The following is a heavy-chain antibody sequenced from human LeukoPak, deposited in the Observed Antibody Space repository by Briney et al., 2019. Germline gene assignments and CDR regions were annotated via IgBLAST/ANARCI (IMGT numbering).Heavy chain of an antibody. V-gene: IGHV4-59*12. Sequence: SETLSLTCTVSGGSIKSNYWSWIRQPPGKGLEWLGYGYYSGSTNYNPSLKSRVTISLDTSKSQFSLKLSSVTAADTAVYYCARASGIAAAGTQRGSKNWFDPWGQGTLVTVSS. CDR1: GGSIKSNY. D-gene: IGHD6-13*01. J-gene: IGHJ5*02. CDR2: GYYSGST. CDR3: ARASGIAAAGTQRGSKNWFDP.